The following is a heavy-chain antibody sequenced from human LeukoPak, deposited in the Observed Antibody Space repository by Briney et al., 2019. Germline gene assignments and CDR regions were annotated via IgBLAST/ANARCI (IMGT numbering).Heavy chain of an antibody. CDR1: GFTISDYW. D-gene: IGHD3-16*01. CDR3: VRDGGTDWYNP. CDR2: IKQDGSEK. V-gene: IGHV3-7*01. Sequence: GGSLRLSCAASGFTISDYWMTWVRQAPGKGLEWVANIKQDGSEKTYVDSVKGRFTISRDNAKNSIFLQMNSLRVEDMAMYYCVRDGGTDWYNPWGQGTLVSVSS. J-gene: IGHJ5*02.